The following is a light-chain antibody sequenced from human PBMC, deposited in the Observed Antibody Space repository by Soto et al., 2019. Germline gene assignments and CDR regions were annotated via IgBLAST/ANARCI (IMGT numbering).Light chain of an antibody. CDR1: SSNVGVYKY. Sequence: QSALIQPRSVSGSPGQSVTISCNETSSNVGVYKYVSWYRQHPGKAPKLMIYDVITRPSGVPDRFSGSKSGNTASLTISGLQAEDDADYYCCSYAGDYTFVFGSGTKLTVL. CDR2: DVI. CDR3: CSYAGDYTFV. V-gene: IGLV2-11*01. J-gene: IGLJ1*01.